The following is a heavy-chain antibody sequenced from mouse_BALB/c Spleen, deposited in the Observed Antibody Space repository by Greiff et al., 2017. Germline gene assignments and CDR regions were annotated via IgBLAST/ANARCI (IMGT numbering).Heavy chain of an antibody. D-gene: IGHD1-2*01. CDR1: GFTFSSYA. J-gene: IGHJ3*01. Sequence: EVKLMESGGGLVKPGGSLKLSCAASGFTFSSYAMSWVRQTPEKRLEWVVSISSGGSTYYPDSVKGRFTISRDNARNILYLQMSSLRSEDTAMYYCARGEITTATWFAYWGQGTLVTVSA. CDR2: ISSGGST. CDR3: ARGEITTATWFAY. V-gene: IGHV5-6-5*01.